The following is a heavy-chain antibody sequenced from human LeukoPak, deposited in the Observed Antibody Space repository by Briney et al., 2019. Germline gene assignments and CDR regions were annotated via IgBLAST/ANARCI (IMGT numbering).Heavy chain of an antibody. D-gene: IGHD6-13*01. J-gene: IGHJ4*02. CDR1: GFTFSSDW. CDR2: IKKDGNEK. Sequence: GGSLRLSCAASGFTFSSDWMSWVRQAPGKGLEWVANIKKDGNEKYYVDSVKGRFTISRDNAKSSLYLQINSLRAEDTAVYYCARGRYSSTTYYFDYWGQGTLVTVSS. CDR3: ARGRYSSTTYYFDY. V-gene: IGHV3-7*03.